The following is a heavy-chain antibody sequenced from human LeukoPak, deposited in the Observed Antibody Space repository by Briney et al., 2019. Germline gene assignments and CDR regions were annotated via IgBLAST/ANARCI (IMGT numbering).Heavy chain of an antibody. V-gene: IGHV3-23*01. CDR1: GFTFTSYS. J-gene: IGHJ4*02. Sequence: KPGGSLRLSCAASGFTFTSYSMNWVRRAPGKGLEWVSTISGGGGSTYYADSVKGRFSISRDNSKNTLYLQVNSLRAEDTAVYYCAKGGKWDVTPFDYWGQGTLVTVSS. CDR2: ISGGGGST. CDR3: AKGGKWDVTPFDY. D-gene: IGHD1-26*01.